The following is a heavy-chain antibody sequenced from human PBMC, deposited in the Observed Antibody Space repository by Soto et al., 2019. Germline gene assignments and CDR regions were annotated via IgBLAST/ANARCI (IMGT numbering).Heavy chain of an antibody. J-gene: IGHJ5*02. D-gene: IGHD3-22*01. CDR1: GYSFTSYW. CDR3: ARHASYDSSGYPPRGWFDP. Sequence: LGESLKISCKGSGYSFTSYWISWVRQMPGKGLEWMGRIDPSDSYTNYSPSFQGHVTISADKSISTAYLQWSSLKASDTAMYYCARHASYDSSGYPPRGWFDPWGQGTLVTVYS. V-gene: IGHV5-10-1*01. CDR2: IDPSDSYT.